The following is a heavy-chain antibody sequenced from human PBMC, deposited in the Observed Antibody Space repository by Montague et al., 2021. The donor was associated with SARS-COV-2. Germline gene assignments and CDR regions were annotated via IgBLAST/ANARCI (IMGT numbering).Heavy chain of an antibody. D-gene: IGHD6-19*01. CDR3: ACRVHPALGSGAIDY. Sequence: SETLSLTCTVAGDSIRSSSYYWVWIRQPPGRGLEWIGSIYYDGSTYYNLSFKSRVTISVDTSKTQFSLNLSSVTAADTAVYSCACRVHPALGSGAIDYWGQGTLVTVSS. J-gene: IGHJ4*02. CDR1: GDSIRSSSYY. V-gene: IGHV4-39*01. CDR2: IYYDGST.